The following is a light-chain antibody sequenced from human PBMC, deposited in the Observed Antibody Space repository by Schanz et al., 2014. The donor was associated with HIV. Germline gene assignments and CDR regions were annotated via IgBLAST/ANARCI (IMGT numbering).Light chain of an antibody. CDR2: SAS. J-gene: IGKJ2*01. CDR1: QSVSSN. CDR3: QQRSSWPLFT. Sequence: ETVMTQSPATLSVSPGESATLSCRASQSVSSNLAWYQQKPGQAPRLLIYSASTRATGIPSRFSGSGSGTEFSLIISSLQSEDFAVYYCQQRSSWPLFTFGQGTKLEIK. V-gene: IGKV3-15*01.